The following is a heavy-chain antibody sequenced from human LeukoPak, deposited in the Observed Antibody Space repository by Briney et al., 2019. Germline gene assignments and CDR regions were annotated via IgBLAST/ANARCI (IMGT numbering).Heavy chain of an antibody. CDR1: GFTFTTYW. D-gene: IGHD3-16*01. V-gene: IGHV3-7*03. CDR2: IKQDGSEK. Sequence: GGSLRLSCAASGFTFTTYWMSWVRQAPGKGLEWVANIKQDGSEKYYVDSVKGRFAISRDNAKNSLYLQMNSLRAEDMAVYYCAKDGGQGADYWGQGTLVTVSS. CDR3: AKDGGQGADY. J-gene: IGHJ4*02.